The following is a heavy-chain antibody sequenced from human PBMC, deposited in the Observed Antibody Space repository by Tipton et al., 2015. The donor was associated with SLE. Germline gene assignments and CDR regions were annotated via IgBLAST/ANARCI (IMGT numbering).Heavy chain of an antibody. D-gene: IGHD2-21*01. J-gene: IGHJ3*02. V-gene: IGHV3-21*06. CDR2: ISGSSRFL. Sequence: SLRLSCAASGFTFSIYNMNWVRQAPGKGLEWVSAISGSSRFLFYADSVKGRFTISRDNAKNSLYLQMDSLRVEDAAVYYCTRVRGGHSVGVIDDAFDIWGQGTVVTISS. CDR3: TRVRGGHSVGVIDDAFDI. CDR1: GFTFSIYN.